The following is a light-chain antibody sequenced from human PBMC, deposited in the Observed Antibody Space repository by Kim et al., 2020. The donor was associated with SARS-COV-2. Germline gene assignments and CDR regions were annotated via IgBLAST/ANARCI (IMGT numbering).Light chain of an antibody. V-gene: IGLV3-1*01. CDR1: KRGDKC. Sequence: LYARQTATVTSSGSKRGDKCACWYHQRPAQPLALVIYKNSNRPSGIPERFSGSRSGNTATLTSSGTQATDEADYYCQAGDISTVVFGGGTQLTVL. J-gene: IGLJ2*01. CDR3: QAGDISTVV. CDR2: KNS.